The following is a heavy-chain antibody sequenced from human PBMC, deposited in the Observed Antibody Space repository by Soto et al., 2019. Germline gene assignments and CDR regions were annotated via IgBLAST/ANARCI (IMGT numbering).Heavy chain of an antibody. CDR2: IYRGGDT. D-gene: IGHD3-10*01. CDR1: GFTVSYNY. J-gene: IGHJ3*02. CDR3: ARGMYGSGSYYIGDAFDM. Sequence: EVQLVESGGGLIQPGGSLRLSCAVSGFTVSYNYMNWVRQAPGKGLEWVSVIYRGGDTFYADSVKGRFTISRDNSKNTLYLQMNSLSAEDTAVYYCARGMYGSGSYYIGDAFDMWCQGTMVTVSS. V-gene: IGHV3-53*01.